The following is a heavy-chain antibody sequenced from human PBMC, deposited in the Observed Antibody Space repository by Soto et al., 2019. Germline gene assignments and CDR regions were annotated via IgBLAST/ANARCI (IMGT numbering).Heavy chain of an antibody. J-gene: IGHJ4*02. CDR2: INPSGGKT. D-gene: IGHD3-10*01. CDR1: GYVFMAYY. Sequence: QVQLEQSGAEVKKPGASVKASCKATGYVFMAYYMHWVRQAPGQGPEWMGRINPSGGKTNYAEKFQGRVTMTSDTSTTTFYMELISPRSEDTAVYYCARSLYGSGSYFDQWGQGTLVTVSS. CDR3: ARSLYGSGSYFDQ. V-gene: IGHV1-46*01.